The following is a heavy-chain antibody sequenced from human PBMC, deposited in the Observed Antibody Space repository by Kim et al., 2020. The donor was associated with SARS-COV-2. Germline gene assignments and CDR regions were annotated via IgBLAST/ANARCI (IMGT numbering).Heavy chain of an antibody. V-gene: IGHV3-74*01. CDR1: GFTFSSYW. CDR3: ARGHGNGWRGDY. Sequence: GESLRLSCAASGFTFSSYWMHWVRQAPGKGLVWISAINNGGTYTKYADSVKGRFTISRDNAKNTLYVQMNSLRVEDTALYYCARGHGNGWRGDYWGQGTL. D-gene: IGHD6-19*01. CDR2: INNGGTYT. J-gene: IGHJ4*02.